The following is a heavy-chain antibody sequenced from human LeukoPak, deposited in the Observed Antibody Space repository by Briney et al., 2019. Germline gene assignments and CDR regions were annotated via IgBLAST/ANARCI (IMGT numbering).Heavy chain of an antibody. J-gene: IGHJ4*02. V-gene: IGHV3-21*01. Sequence: GGSLRLSCAASRFTVSSNYMSWVRQAPGKGLEWVSSISSSGDYKYYPDSLKGRFTVSRDNAKNSLYLQMNSLRAEDTAVYYCARVDIAAAGYWGQGTLVTVSS. D-gene: IGHD6-13*01. CDR2: ISSSGDYK. CDR1: RFTVSSNY. CDR3: ARVDIAAAGY.